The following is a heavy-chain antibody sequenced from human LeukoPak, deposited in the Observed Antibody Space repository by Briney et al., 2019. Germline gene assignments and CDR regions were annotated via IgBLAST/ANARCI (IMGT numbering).Heavy chain of an antibody. J-gene: IGHJ4*02. Sequence: PGGSLRLSCAASGFSFSYAWMRWVRQAPGKGLEGVGRIKSKTDGGTSDYAAPVKGRFTISRDDSKNTPYLQMNSLKIEDTALYYCTTDGAVAGGWDFWGQGTLVTVSS. CDR3: TTDGAVAGGWDF. CDR1: GFSFSYAW. V-gene: IGHV3-15*01. CDR2: IKSKTDGGTS. D-gene: IGHD6-13*01.